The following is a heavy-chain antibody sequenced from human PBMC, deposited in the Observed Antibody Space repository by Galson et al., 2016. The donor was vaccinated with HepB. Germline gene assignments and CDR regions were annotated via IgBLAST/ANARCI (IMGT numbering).Heavy chain of an antibody. J-gene: IGHJ4*02. CDR3: ARRWYRRYIDF. CDR1: GGPFSGYY. D-gene: IGHD1-1*01. CDR2: IDHGGST. V-gene: IGHV4-34*01. Sequence: SETLSLTCGVSGGPFSGYYWTWIRQSPGKGLEWIGEIDHGGSTNYNPSLKSRVTISVETSKNQFSLNLSSVTAADTAVYYCARRWYRRYIDFWGLGTLVTVSS.